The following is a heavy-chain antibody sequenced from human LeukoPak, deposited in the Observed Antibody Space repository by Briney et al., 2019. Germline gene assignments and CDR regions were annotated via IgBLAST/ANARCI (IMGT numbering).Heavy chain of an antibody. CDR3: AKVYGNWYFDY. CDR1: GFTFSSYA. D-gene: IGHD1-1*01. Sequence: PGGSLRLSCAASGFTFSSYAMSWVRQAPGKGLEWVSAISGSGGSTYYRESVKGRFTISRDNSKNTLYLQMNSLRGDDTAVYFCAKVYGNWYFDYWGQGTLVTVSS. J-gene: IGHJ4*02. CDR2: ISGSGGST. V-gene: IGHV3-23*01.